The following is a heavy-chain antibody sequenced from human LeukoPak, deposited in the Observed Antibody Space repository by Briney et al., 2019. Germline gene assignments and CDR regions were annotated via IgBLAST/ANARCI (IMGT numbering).Heavy chain of an antibody. CDR2: ISSSSSTI. CDR3: AKDRADWPVDY. J-gene: IGHJ4*02. Sequence: GGSLRLSCAASGFTFSSYEMNWVRQAPGKGLEWISYISSSSSTIYYADSVKGRFTISRDNAKNSLYLQMNSLRAEDTAVYYCAKDRADWPVDYWGQGTLVTVSS. CDR1: GFTFSSYE. D-gene: IGHD3-9*01. V-gene: IGHV3-48*03.